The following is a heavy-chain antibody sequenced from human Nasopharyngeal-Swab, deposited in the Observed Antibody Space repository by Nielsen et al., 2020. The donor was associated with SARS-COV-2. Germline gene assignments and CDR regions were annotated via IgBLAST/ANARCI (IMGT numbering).Heavy chain of an antibody. CDR3: ARSRRYYYGSGAVSDYYYGMDV. V-gene: IGHV3-7*01. CDR1: GFTFSRYW. CDR2: IKQDGSEK. Sequence: GVLKISCAASGFTFSRYWMSWVRQAPGKGLEWVANIKQDGSEKYYVDSVKGRFTISRDNAKNSLYLQMNSLRAEDTAVYYCARSRRYYYGSGAVSDYYYGMDVWGQGTTVTVSS. D-gene: IGHD3-10*01. J-gene: IGHJ6*02.